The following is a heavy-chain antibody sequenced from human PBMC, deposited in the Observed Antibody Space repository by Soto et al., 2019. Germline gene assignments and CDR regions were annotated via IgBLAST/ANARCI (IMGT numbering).Heavy chain of an antibody. V-gene: IGHV3-64*01. D-gene: IGHD1-7*01. CDR3: VRRVSGNYDY. CDR1: GFTFSSYD. J-gene: IGHJ4*02. Sequence: EVQLAESGGGMVQPGGSLRLSCVASGFTFSSYDMHWVRQAPGKGLEYVSSISSNGATTYYGNSVTGRFTISRDNSKNTLHLQMGSRRAEDMAVYYCVRRVSGNYDYWCQGTLVTVSS. CDR2: ISSNGATT.